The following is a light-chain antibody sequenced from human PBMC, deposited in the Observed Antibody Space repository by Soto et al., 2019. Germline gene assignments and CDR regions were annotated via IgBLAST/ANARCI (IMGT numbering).Light chain of an antibody. CDR2: GAS. V-gene: IGKV3-20*01. Sequence: EIVVTQSPATLSVSPGERATLSCRASQSVSSYLAWYQQKSGQAPRLLVYGASSRATGIPDRFSGSGSGTDFTLTISRLEPQDSAMYYCQQYLISVTFGQGTRLEIK. CDR1: QSVSSY. CDR3: QQYLISVT. J-gene: IGKJ5*01.